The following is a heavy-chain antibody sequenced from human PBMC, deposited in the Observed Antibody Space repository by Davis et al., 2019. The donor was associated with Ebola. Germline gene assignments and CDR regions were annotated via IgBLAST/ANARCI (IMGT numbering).Heavy chain of an antibody. V-gene: IGHV3-20*04. CDR1: GFTFDDYG. J-gene: IGHJ6*02. CDR3: ARVRGLDV. Sequence: GESLKISCAASGFTFDDYGMSWVRQAPGKGLEWVSGINWNGGSTGYADSVKGRFTISRDNAKNSLNLQMNSLRVEDTAVYYCARVRGLDVWGQGTTVTVSS. D-gene: IGHD2-21*01. CDR2: INWNGGST.